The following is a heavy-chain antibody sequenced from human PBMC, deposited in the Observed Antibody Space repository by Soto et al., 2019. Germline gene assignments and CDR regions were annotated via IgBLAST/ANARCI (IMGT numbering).Heavy chain of an antibody. Sequence: ETLSLTCIVSGGSISEKYWNWVRQPPGKGLEWIGLIFANGHTDYNPSLKSRVTMSVDASKNQFSLRLTSMTAADTAVYYCVASLAASGLNWLDPWGRGTLVTVSS. CDR2: IFANGHT. CDR1: GGSISEKY. CDR3: VASLAASGLNWLDP. V-gene: IGHV4-4*07. D-gene: IGHD6-13*01. J-gene: IGHJ5*02.